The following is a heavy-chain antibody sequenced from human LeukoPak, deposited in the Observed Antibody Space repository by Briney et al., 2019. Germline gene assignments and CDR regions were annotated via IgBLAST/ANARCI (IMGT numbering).Heavy chain of an antibody. J-gene: IGHJ6*04. CDR2: IIPIFGTA. Sequence: GASVKVSCKAPGGTFCISTISWVRQALGPGLEWMGRIIPIFGTANYAQKFQGRVTITAEKSTSTAYMELSSLRSEDTAVYYCARDRSPLWCGEFETPYYYYGMDVWGKGTTVTVSS. D-gene: IGHD3-10*01. V-gene: IGHV1-69*06. CDR1: GGTFCIST. CDR3: ARDRSPLWCGEFETPYYYYGMDV.